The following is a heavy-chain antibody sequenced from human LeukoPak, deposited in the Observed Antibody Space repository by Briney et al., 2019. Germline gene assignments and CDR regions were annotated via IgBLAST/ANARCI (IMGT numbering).Heavy chain of an antibody. CDR1: GYTFTSYA. V-gene: IGHV1-3*01. CDR2: INAGNGNT. D-gene: IGHD1-1*01. J-gene: IGHJ5*02. CDR3: ARDRNWNDVYWFDP. Sequence: GASVNVSCKASGYTFTSYAMHWVRQAPGQRLEWMGWINAGNGNTKYSQKFQGRVTITRDTSASTAYMELSSLRSEDTAVYYCARDRNWNDVYWFDPWGQGTLVTVSS.